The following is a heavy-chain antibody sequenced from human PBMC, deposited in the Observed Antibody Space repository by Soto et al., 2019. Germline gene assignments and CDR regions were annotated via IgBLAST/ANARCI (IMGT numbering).Heavy chain of an antibody. CDR3: ARDDGLAYCGGDCYS. Sequence: QVQLVQSGAEVKKPGSSVKVSCKASGGTFSSYTISWVRQAPGQGLEWMGRIIPILGIANYAQKFQSRVTXTXXXSXXTAYMELSSLRSEDTAVYYCARDDGLAYCGGDCYSWGQGTLVTVSS. J-gene: IGHJ4*02. CDR1: GGTFSSYT. CDR2: IIPILGIA. D-gene: IGHD2-21*02. V-gene: IGHV1-69*02.